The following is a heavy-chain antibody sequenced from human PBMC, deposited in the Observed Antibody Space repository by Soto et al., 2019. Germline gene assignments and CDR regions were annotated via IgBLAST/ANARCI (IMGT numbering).Heavy chain of an antibody. Sequence: QVQLVQSGAEVKKPGSSVKVSCKASGGTFSSYAISWVRQAPGQGLEWMGGIIPIFGTANYAQKFQGRVTITAEESTSTASMELSCLRSEDTAVYSCVSSVAKYYYFGMDVWGQGTTVTVSS. V-gene: IGHV1-69*12. J-gene: IGHJ6*02. CDR2: IIPIFGTA. CDR1: GGTFSSYA. CDR3: VSSVAKYYYFGMDV. D-gene: IGHD5-12*01.